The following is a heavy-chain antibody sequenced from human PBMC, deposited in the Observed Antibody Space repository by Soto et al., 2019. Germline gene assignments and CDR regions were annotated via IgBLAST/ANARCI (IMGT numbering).Heavy chain of an antibody. CDR2: IYHSGST. D-gene: IGHD3-3*01. CDR3: VVTRRFLEWLVLFDY. V-gene: IGHV4-4*02. J-gene: IGHJ4*02. CDR1: SGSSSSRNW. Sequence: SETLSLTCAVSSGSSSSRNWWSWVRQPPGKGLEWIGEIYHSGSTNYNPSLKSRVTISEDKSKNQFSLQLSSVTAADTAVYYCVVTRRFLEWLVLFDYWGQGILVTLSS.